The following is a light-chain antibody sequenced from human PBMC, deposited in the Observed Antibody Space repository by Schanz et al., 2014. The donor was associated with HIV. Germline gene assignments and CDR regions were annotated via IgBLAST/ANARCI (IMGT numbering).Light chain of an antibody. CDR2: AAS. CDR1: QSIGDS. CDR3: QQSYSVPFT. V-gene: IGKV1-12*02. Sequence: DIQMTQFPSTLSASVGDRVTITCRASQSIGDSLAWFQQKPGRAPKLLIYAASSLQSGVPSRFSGSGSGTDFTLNISSLQPEDFGTYYCQQSYSVPFTFGPGTKVDFK. J-gene: IGKJ3*01.